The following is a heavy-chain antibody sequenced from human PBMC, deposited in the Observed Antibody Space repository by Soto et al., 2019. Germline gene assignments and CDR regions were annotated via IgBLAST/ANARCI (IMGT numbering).Heavy chain of an antibody. CDR2: ISGSGGST. CDR3: AKGSGSGSYYKGFDY. D-gene: IGHD3-10*01. Sequence: GGSLRLSSEASGFTFSSYAMSWVRQAPGKGLEWVSAISGSGGSTYYADSVNGRFTISRDNSKNTLYLQMNSLRAEDTAVYYCAKGSGSGSYYKGFDYWGQGTLVTVSS. V-gene: IGHV3-23*01. J-gene: IGHJ4*02. CDR1: GFTFSSYA.